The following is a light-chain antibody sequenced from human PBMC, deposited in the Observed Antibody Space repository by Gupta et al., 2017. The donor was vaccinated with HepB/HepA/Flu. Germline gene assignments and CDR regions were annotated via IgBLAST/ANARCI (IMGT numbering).Light chain of an antibody. J-gene: IGLJ3*02. Sequence: QSALPQPASVSGSPGQSIPISCTGTSSDVGGYNSVSWYQQYPGKAPKLLIYDVTARPSGISTRFSASKSGNTASLTISGLQTEDEADYFCSSFTRSTSTLVLFGGGTKVTVL. CDR1: SSDVGGYNS. CDR2: DVT. V-gene: IGLV2-14*03. CDR3: SSFTRSTSTLVL.